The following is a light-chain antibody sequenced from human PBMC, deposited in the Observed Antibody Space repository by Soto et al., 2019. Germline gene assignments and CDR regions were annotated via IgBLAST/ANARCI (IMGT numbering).Light chain of an antibody. CDR2: EVT. CDR1: STDVGGYNY. CDR3: GSYSSTDTPVV. Sequence: QSALAQPSSVSGSPGQSITISCTGTSTDVGGYNYVSWYQHHSGKAPKLLIYEVTNRPSGISDRFSGSKSVNTASLTISGLQAEDESDYYCGSYSSTDTPVVCGTGTKVTVL. V-gene: IGLV2-14*01. J-gene: IGLJ1*01.